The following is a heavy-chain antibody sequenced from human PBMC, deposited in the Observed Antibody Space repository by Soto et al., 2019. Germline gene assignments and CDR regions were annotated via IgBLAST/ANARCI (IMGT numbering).Heavy chain of an antibody. D-gene: IGHD2-15*01. Sequence: EVQLVESGGGLVKPGGSLRLSCAASGFTFSSYSMNWVRQAPGKGLEWVSSISSSSSYIYYADSVKGRFTISRDNAKNSLYLQMNSLRAEDTAVYYCARDRVVVAATPIDYWGQGTLVTVSS. CDR1: GFTFSSYS. CDR2: ISSSSSYI. J-gene: IGHJ4*02. V-gene: IGHV3-21*01. CDR3: ARDRVVVAATPIDY.